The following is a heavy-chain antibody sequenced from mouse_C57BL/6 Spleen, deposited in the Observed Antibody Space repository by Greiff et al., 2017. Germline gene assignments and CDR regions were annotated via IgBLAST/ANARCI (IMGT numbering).Heavy chain of an antibody. Sequence: VQLKQSGPELVKPGASVKISCKASGYSFTGYYMNWVKQSPEKSLEWIGEINPSTGGTTSNQKFKAKATLTVDKSSSTAYMQLKSLTSEDSAVYYWARGITTVVPYFDYWGQGTTLTVSS. D-gene: IGHD1-1*01. V-gene: IGHV1-42*01. J-gene: IGHJ2*01. CDR1: GYSFTGYY. CDR2: INPSTGGT. CDR3: ARGITTVVPYFDY.